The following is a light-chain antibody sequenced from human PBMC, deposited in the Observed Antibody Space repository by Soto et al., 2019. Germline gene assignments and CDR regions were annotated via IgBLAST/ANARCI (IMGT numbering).Light chain of an antibody. J-gene: IGKJ1*01. CDR1: QGITNY. V-gene: IGKV1-8*01. CDR3: QQYYSYPWT. Sequence: AIRMTQSPSSLSASTGDRVTITCRASQGITNYLAWYQQKPGKAPKVLIHTASTLQGGVPSRFSGSGSGTDYSLTISSLQYEDVATYYCQQYYSYPWTFGQGTKVEIK. CDR2: TAS.